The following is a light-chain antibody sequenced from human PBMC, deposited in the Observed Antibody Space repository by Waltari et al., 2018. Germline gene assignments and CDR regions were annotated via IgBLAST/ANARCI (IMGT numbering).Light chain of an antibody. CDR1: SSDVGGYNY. V-gene: IGLV2-14*03. J-gene: IGLJ2*01. Sequence: QSALTQPASVSGSPGQSITISCTGTSSDVGGYNYVSWYQQHPGKAPKLMIYDVSNRPSGVSNRFSGSKSGNTASLTISVLQTEDEADYYCNSYTSSSALVFGGGTKLTVL. CDR2: DVS. CDR3: NSYTSSSALV.